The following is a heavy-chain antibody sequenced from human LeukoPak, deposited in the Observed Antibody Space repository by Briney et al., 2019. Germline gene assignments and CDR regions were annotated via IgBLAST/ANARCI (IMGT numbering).Heavy chain of an antibody. CDR2: IYYGENT. J-gene: IGHJ4*02. Sequence: SETLSLTCTVSGGSISSSSYYWGWIRQPPGKGLEWIGNIYYGENTYYNPSLKSRITISIDTSKNQFYLKLSSLTAADTAVYYCARRDDSSGYHKIFDYWGPGTLVTVSS. D-gene: IGHD3-22*01. V-gene: IGHV4-39*01. CDR1: GGSISSSSYY. CDR3: ARRDDSSGYHKIFDY.